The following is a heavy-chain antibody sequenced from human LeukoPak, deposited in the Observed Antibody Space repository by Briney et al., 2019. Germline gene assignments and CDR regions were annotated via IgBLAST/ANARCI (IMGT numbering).Heavy chain of an antibody. D-gene: IGHD5/OR15-5a*01. V-gene: IGHV3-48*01. CDR2: ISSSGSNI. J-gene: IGHJ4*02. CDR1: GFTFSSYS. CDR3: AKKVGLVSAPLYYFDV. Sequence: GGSLRLSCAASGFTFSSYSMNWVRQAPGKGLEWVSYISSSGSNIYYADSVKGRFTISRDNSKNTLFLQMNSLRAEDTAIYYCAKKVGLVSAPLYYFDVWGQGTLVTVSS.